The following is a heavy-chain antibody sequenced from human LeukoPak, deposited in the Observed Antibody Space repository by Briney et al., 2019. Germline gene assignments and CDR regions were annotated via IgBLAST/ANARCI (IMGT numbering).Heavy chain of an antibody. CDR1: GMTFSSYG. D-gene: IGHD4-17*01. V-gene: IGHV3-23*01. Sequence: PGGSLRLSCVASGMTFSSYGMSWVRQAPGKGLEWVSAISGSGGGTYYADSVKGRFTISRDNSKNTLYVQMSSLRAEDTAVCYCAKDGDYGDHIWDYWGQGTLVTVSS. CDR2: ISGSGGGT. CDR3: AKDGDYGDHIWDY. J-gene: IGHJ4*02.